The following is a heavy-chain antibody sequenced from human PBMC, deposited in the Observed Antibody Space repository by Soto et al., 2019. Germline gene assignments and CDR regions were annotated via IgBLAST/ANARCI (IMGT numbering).Heavy chain of an antibody. CDR3: ARDLHSGGKYWYFDI. Sequence: QVQLVQSGAEVKKPGASVKVSCQASGYTFTHYGITWVRQAPGQGLEWMGWINSFSGDTNYPQKLQGRLTMTTDTSTNTVYMELRNRRSDDTAVYYCARDLHSGGKYWYFDIWGRGTLVTVSS. CDR1: GYTFTHYG. CDR2: INSFSGDT. J-gene: IGHJ2*01. D-gene: IGHD2-15*01. V-gene: IGHV1-18*01.